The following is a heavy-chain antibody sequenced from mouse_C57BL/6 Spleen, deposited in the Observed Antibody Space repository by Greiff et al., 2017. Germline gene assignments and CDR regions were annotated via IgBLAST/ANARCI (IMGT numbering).Heavy chain of an antibody. CDR1: GYAFSSSW. CDR3: AFYYGSNPPCDY. CDR2: IYPGDGDT. Sequence: QVQLQQSGPELVKPGASVKISCKASGYAFSSSWMNWVKQRPGKGLEWIGRIYPGDGDTNYNGKFKGKATLTAAKSSSTADMQLSSLTSEDSAVYVWAFYYGSNPPCDYGGQGTTLTVSA. D-gene: IGHD1-1*01. V-gene: IGHV1-82*01. J-gene: IGHJ2*01.